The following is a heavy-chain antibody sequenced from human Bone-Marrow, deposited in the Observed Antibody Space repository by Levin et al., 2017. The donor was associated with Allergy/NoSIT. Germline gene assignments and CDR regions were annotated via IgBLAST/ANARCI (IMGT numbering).Heavy chain of an antibody. V-gene: IGHV3-7*04. Sequence: LSLTCAASGFTFSVYWMNWVRQAPGKGLEWVAQIKGDGSEKYYVGSVKGRFTISRDNAKNSLYLQMNSLRAEDTAVYYCAREPSRGGDFDYWGQGTLVTVSS. D-gene: IGHD3-10*01. CDR2: IKGDGSEK. J-gene: IGHJ4*02. CDR1: GFTFSVYW. CDR3: AREPSRGGDFDY.